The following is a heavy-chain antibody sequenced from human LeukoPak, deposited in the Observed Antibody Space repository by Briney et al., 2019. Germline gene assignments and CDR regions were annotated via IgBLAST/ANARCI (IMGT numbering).Heavy chain of an antibody. J-gene: IGHJ4*02. CDR2: ISGSGGST. V-gene: IGHV3-23*01. Sequence: QPRGSLRLSCAASGFTFSSYAMSWVRQAPGKGLEWVSAISGSGGSTYYADSVKGRFTISRDNSKNTLYLQMNSLRAEDTAVYYCAKEYETYYDILTGYSTFDYWGQGTLVTVSS. CDR1: GFTFSSYA. CDR3: AKEYETYYDILTGYSTFDY. D-gene: IGHD3-9*01.